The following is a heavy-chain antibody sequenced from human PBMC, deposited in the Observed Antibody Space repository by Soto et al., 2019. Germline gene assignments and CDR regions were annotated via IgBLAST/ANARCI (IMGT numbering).Heavy chain of an antibody. CDR2: IYYSGST. CDR3: ARHGLTAYMVYYFDF. D-gene: IGHD3-16*01. J-gene: IGHJ4*02. V-gene: IGHV4-39*01. Sequence: KPSETLSLTCTVSGGSISSPHDYWAWLRQSPGRGLEWIASIYYSGSTYHNPSLKSRITISVDTSKNQFSLHLTSVTAADTAVYYCARHGLTAYMVYYFDFWGQGTLVTVSS. CDR1: GGSISSPHDY.